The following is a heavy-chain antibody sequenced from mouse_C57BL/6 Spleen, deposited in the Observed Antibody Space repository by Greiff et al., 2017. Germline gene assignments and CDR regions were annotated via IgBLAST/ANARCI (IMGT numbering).Heavy chain of an antibody. D-gene: IGHD2-13*01. Sequence: EVKLMEPGGGLVKPGGSLKLSCAASGFTFSDYGMHWVRQAPEKGLEWVAYISSGSSTIYYADTVKGRFTISRDNAKNTLFLQMTSLRSEDTAMYYCACDYPAWCAYWGQGTLVTVSA. CDR1: GFTFSDYG. J-gene: IGHJ3*01. CDR3: ACDYPAWCAY. V-gene: IGHV5-17*01. CDR2: ISSGSSTI.